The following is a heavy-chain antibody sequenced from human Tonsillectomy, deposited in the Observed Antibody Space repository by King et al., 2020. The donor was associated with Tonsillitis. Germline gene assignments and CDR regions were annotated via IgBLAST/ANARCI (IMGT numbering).Heavy chain of an antibody. J-gene: IGHJ3*01. Sequence: VQLVESGGGLVQPGGSLRLSCAASGFTFSSYAMSWVRQALGKGLEWVSGISGSGGSTYSADSVKGRFTISRDNSKNTLYLQMNSLRAEDTAVYYCAKDKVATMPRDAFDFWGQGTMVTVSS. CDR2: ISGSGGST. V-gene: IGHV3-23*04. CDR1: GFTFSSYA. D-gene: IGHD5-12*01. CDR3: AKDKVATMPRDAFDF.